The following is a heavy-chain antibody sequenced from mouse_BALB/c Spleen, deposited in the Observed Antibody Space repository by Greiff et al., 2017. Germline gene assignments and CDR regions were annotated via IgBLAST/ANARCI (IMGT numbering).Heavy chain of an antibody. V-gene: IGHV5-15*02. J-gene: IGHJ4*01. CDR3: ARIQLGRPMDY. CDR1: GFTFSDYG. Sequence: EVQLVESGGGLVQPGGSRKLSCAASGFTFSDYGMAWVRQAPGKGPEWVAFISNLAYSIYYADTVTGRFTISRENAKNTLYLEMSSLRSEDTAMYYCARIQLGRPMDYWGQGTSVTVSS. D-gene: IGHD3-1*01. CDR2: ISNLAYSI.